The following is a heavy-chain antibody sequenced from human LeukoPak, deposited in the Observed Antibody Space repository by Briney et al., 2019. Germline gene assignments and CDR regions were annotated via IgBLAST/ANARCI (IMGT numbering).Heavy chain of an antibody. Sequence: SQTLSLTCAISGDSVSSNSAAGNWIRQSPSRGPEWLGRTYYRSNWLNDFALSVKSRITINPDTSKNQFSLQLNSVTPEDTAVYYCAKNYDDSNWFDPWGQGTLVTVSS. CDR3: AKNYDDSNWFDP. CDR2: TYYRSNWLN. CDR1: GDSVSSNSAA. J-gene: IGHJ5*02. V-gene: IGHV6-1*01. D-gene: IGHD4-17*01.